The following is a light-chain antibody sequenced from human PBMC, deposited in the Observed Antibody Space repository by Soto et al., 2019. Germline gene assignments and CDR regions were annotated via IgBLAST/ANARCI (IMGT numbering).Light chain of an antibody. V-gene: IGKV3-20*01. Sequence: EIVLTQSPVTLSLSPGERATLSCRASQGVRTYLAWYQVKPGQAPRLLIYDASRRASGVPARFSGSGSGTDFTLTISSLEPEDFAVYYCQQYGSSRWTFGQGTKVDIK. J-gene: IGKJ1*01. CDR3: QQYGSSRWT. CDR2: DAS. CDR1: QGVRTY.